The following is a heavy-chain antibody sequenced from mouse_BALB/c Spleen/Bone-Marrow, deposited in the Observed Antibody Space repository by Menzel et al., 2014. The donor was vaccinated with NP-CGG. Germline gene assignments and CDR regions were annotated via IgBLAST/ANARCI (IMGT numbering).Heavy chain of an antibody. D-gene: IGHD1-1*01. J-gene: IGHJ2*01. CDR2: IRGDGTT. CDR3: ARFTTVVPFDY. Sequence: VKLVESGPGLASPSQSLSITCTVSGFSLTAYGVNWVRQPPGKGLEWLGMIRGDGTTDYNSALRSRLSISKDNSKSQVFLKMNSLQADDIARYYCARFTTVVPFDYWGQGTTLTVSS. CDR1: GFSLTAYG. V-gene: IGHV2-6-7*01.